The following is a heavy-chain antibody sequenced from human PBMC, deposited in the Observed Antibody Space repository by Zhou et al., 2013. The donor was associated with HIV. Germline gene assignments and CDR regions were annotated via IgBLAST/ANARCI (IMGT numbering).Heavy chain of an antibody. CDR1: GGTFSSYA. CDR3: ARDSEWLDDAFDI. V-gene: IGHV1-69*04. CDR2: IIPILGIA. J-gene: IGHJ3*02. D-gene: IGHD3-3*01. Sequence: QVQLVQSGAEVKKPGSSVKVSCKASGGTFSSYAISWVRQAPGQGLEWMGRIIPILGIANYAQKFQGRVTITADKSTSTAYMELSSLRSEDTAVYYCARDSEWLDDAFDIWGQGDNGHRLF.